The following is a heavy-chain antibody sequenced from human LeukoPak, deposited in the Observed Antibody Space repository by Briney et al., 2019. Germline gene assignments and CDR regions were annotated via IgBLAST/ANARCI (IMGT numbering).Heavy chain of an antibody. CDR3: ARNVEIHYYYYMDV. V-gene: IGHV3-20*04. CDR2: INWNGGST. CDR1: GFTFSNAW. Sequence: GGSLRLSCAASGFTFSNAWMSWVRQAPGKGLEWVSGINWNGGSTGYADSVKGRFTISRDNAKNSLYRQMKRLRAEDTTLYYWARNVEIHYYYYMDVWGKGTTVTVSS. J-gene: IGHJ6*03.